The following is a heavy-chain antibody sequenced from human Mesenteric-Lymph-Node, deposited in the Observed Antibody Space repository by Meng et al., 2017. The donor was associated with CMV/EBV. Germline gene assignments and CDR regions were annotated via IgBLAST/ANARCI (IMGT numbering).Heavy chain of an antibody. V-gene: IGHV1-2*02. D-gene: IGHD3-22*01. CDR1: GYTFTDYY. CDR3: ARPLYYYDSNGYERRDAFDI. J-gene: IGHJ3*02. Sequence: ASVKVSCKASGYTFTDYYIHWVRQAPGQGLEGRGWINPDSGGTNYAQKFQGRVTMTRDTSISTAYMGLSRLRSDDTAVYYCARPLYYYDSNGYERRDAFDIWGQGTMVTVSS. CDR2: INPDSGGT.